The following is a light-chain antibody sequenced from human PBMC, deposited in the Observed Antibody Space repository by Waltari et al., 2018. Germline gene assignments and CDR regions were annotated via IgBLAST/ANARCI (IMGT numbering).Light chain of an antibody. V-gene: IGKV3-11*01. CDR3: QQRSNWPGT. Sequence: DIVLTQSPATLSLSPGERATLSCRASQSVRNYLAWYQQRPGQAPRLLIYAASNRATGIPARFSGSGSEPDFTLTISSLEPEDFAVYYCQQRSNWPGTFGQGTKVEIK. CDR2: AAS. CDR1: QSVRNY. J-gene: IGKJ1*01.